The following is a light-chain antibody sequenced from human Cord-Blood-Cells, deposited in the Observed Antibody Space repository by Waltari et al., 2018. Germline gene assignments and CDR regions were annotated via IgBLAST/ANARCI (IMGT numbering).Light chain of an antibody. CDR3: CSYAGSYV. CDR2: DVS. V-gene: IGLV2-11*01. J-gene: IGLJ1*01. CDR1: SSDAGGYNF. Sequence: QSAMTHPRSVSGSPGQSVTISRTGTSSDAGGYNFLSWYQLKPAKAPKLMIYDVSKRPSVVPDRFSVSKSGITASLTISGLQAEDEADYFCCSYAGSYVFGTGTKVTVL.